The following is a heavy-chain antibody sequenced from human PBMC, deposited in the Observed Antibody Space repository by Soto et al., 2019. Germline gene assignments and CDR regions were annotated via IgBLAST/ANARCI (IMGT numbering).Heavy chain of an antibody. CDR3: ARARSGYPIDI. V-gene: IGHV3-72*01. J-gene: IGHJ4*02. CDR1: GFTFSDHY. Sequence: GGSLRLSCAASGFTFSDHYMDWVRQAPGKGLEWVSRIKNKDRAYTREYAASVEGRFTISRDDSKNSVYLQMNSLKTEDTAMYYCARARSGYPIDIWGQGTLVTVSS. CDR2: IKNKDRAYTR. D-gene: IGHD3-22*01.